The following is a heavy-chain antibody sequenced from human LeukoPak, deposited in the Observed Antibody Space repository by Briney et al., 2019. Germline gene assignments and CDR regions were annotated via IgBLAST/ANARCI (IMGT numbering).Heavy chain of an antibody. D-gene: IGHD3-3*01. CDR1: GGSISSYY. V-gene: IGHV4-59*08. CDR2: IYYSGST. Sequence: PSETLSLTCTVSGGSISSYYWSWLRQPPGKGLEWSGYIYYSGSTNYNPSLESRVTISLDTSKNQFSLKLSSVTAADTAVYYCARSFAGGSGYSYFDYWGQGILVTVSS. CDR3: ARSFAGGSGYSYFDY. J-gene: IGHJ4*02.